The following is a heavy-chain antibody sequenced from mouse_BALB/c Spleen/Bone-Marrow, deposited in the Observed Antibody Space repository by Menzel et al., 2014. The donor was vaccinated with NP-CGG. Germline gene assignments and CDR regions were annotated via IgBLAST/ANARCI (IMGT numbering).Heavy chain of an antibody. Sequence: VQLQQSGAELVKSGASVRLSCTASGFNIKDTYMHWVKQRPDQGLEGIGRIDPANGNAKHVPKFQGKAAITADTSSNTTYLQLSSLTSEDTAVYYCAIYFYFDYWGQGTTLTVSS. J-gene: IGHJ2*01. CDR1: GFNIKDTY. D-gene: IGHD2-3*01. CDR2: IDPANGNA. CDR3: AIYFYFDY. V-gene: IGHV14-3*02.